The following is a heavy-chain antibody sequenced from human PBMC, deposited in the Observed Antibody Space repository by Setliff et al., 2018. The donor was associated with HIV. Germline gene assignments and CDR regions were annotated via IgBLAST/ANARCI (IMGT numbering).Heavy chain of an antibody. J-gene: IGHJ6*02. V-gene: IGHV3-23*01. CDR2: IGGSTGST. CDR3: AKPLTQWGVSPYHYAVDV. Sequence: QPGGSLRLSCAASGFAFDIYCMAWVRQAPGKGLEWVSAIGGSTGSTYYADSVKGRFTISTDNSKNTLYLQMNSLRAEDTAVYYCAKPLTQWGVSPYHYAVDVWGQGTTVTVSS. D-gene: IGHD1-26*01. CDR1: GFAFDIYC.